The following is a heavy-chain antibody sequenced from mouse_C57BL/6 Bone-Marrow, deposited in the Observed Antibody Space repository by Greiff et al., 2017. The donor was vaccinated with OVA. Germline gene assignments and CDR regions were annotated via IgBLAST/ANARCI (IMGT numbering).Heavy chain of an antibody. D-gene: IGHD2-1*01. Sequence: EVQLVESGGGLVKPGGSLKLSCAASGFTFSDYGMHWVRQAPEKGLEWVAYISSGSSTIYYADTVKGRFTISRDNAKKTLFLQMTSLRSEDTAMYYCARPRYYGNFAWFAYWGQGTLVTVSA. CDR2: ISSGSSTI. CDR1: GFTFSDYG. CDR3: ARPRYYGNFAWFAY. V-gene: IGHV5-17*01. J-gene: IGHJ3*01.